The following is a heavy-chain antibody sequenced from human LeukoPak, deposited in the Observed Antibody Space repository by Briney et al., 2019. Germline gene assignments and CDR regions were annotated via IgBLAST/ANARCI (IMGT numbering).Heavy chain of an antibody. D-gene: IGHD4-17*01. CDR1: GGSFSGYY. Sequence: SETLSLTCVAYGGSFSGYYWSWIRQSPGKGLEWIGEINHSGSTNYNPSLKSRVTISVDTSRKNQFSLRLNSVTAADTAVYYCARAVGERDGDYVFNWFDPGGQGTLVTVSS. CDR2: INHSGST. J-gene: IGHJ5*02. V-gene: IGHV4-34*01. CDR3: ARAVGERDGDYVFNWFDP.